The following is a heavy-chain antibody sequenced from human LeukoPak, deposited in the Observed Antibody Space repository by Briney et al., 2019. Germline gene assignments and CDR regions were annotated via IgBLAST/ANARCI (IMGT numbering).Heavy chain of an antibody. D-gene: IGHD3-22*01. CDR3: ARGLGDSSVRGFY. V-gene: IGHV1-8*02. CDR2: MSPNSGNT. CDR1: GYTFTSYG. J-gene: IGHJ4*02. Sequence: ASVKVSCKASGYTFTSYGISWVRQAPGQGLEWMGWMSPNSGNTGYAQKFQGRVTMTRNTSISTAYMELSSLRSEDTAVYYCARGLGDSSVRGFYWGQGTLVTVSS.